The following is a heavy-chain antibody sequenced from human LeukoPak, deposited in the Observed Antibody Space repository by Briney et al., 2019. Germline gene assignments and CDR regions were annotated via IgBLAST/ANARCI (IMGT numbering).Heavy chain of an antibody. Sequence: GGSLRLSCVASGLSFSSFAMSWVRQGPARGLEWVSSIRGNCETFYADSVKGRFTLSSDSSRNTVYFQLNNLRVEDTAIYYCARASWVSSTDAVRWGQGTLFTVSS. D-gene: IGHD3-16*01. V-gene: IGHV3-23*01. CDR2: IRGNCET. CDR1: GLSFSSFA. J-gene: IGHJ4*02. CDR3: ARASWVSSTDAVR.